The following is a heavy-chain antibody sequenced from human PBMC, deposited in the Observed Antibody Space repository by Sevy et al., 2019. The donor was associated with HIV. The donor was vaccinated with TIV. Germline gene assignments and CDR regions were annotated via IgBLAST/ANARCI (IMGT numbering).Heavy chain of an antibody. V-gene: IGHV3-33*01. D-gene: IGHD3-10*01. CDR2: IWYDGSNK. J-gene: IGHJ6*02. CDR3: ARDRLLLWFGEFPTAGMDV. Sequence: GGSLRLSCAASGFTFSSYGMHWVRQAPGKGLEWVAVIWYDGSNKYYADSVKGRFTISRDNSKNTLYLQMNSLRPEDTAVYYCARDRLLLWFGEFPTAGMDVWGQGTTVTVSS. CDR1: GFTFSSYG.